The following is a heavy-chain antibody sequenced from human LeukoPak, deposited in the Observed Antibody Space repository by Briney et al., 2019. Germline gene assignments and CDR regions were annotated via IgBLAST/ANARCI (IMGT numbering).Heavy chain of an antibody. CDR3: AKRGVVIRVILVGFHKQAYYFDS. CDR1: GITLSNYG. J-gene: IGHJ4*03. Sequence: GGSLRLAWTVVGITLSNYGMSSVRQPPGKGLQWVACISEAGGTITYADSVSGRFTISRDNAKNTLYLQMNSLSDEDTAVYFCAKRGVVIRVILVGFHKQAYYFDSWGHGALVTVSS. V-gene: IGHV3-23*01. D-gene: IGHD3-22*01. CDR2: ISEAGGTI.